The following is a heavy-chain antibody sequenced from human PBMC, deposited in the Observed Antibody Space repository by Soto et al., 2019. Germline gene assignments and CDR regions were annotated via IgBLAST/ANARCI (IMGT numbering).Heavy chain of an antibody. CDR3: ARHLSRGDYFDY. Sequence: QLQLQESDPGLVKPSETLSLTCTVSGGSISSSSYYWGWIRQPPGKGLEWIGSVYYSGTTYYNPSLKSRVTISVDTSKNQFSLKLTSVTAADTAAYYCARHLSRGDYFDYWGQGTLVTVSS. D-gene: IGHD3-16*01. CDR2: VYYSGTT. CDR1: GGSISSSSYY. V-gene: IGHV4-39*01. J-gene: IGHJ4*02.